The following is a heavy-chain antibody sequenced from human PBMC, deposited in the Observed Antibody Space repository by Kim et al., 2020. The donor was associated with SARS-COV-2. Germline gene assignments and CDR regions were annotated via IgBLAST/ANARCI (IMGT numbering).Heavy chain of an antibody. Sequence: ASVKVSCKACGYMFTSYGFSWVRQAPGQGLEWLGWISARAGNTKYGQKVQGRVIMTTDTSTNTAYMELWSLRSDDTAMYYCARGAYGAGSVDDWGQGTLV. D-gene: IGHD3-10*01. CDR2: ISARAGNT. CDR3: ARGAYGAGSVDD. J-gene: IGHJ4*02. CDR1: GYMFTSYG. V-gene: IGHV1-18*04.